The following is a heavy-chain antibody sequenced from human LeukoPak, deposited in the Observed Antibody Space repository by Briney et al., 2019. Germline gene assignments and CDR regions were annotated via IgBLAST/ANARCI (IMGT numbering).Heavy chain of an antibody. CDR3: AKDHLGQAAHHDAFDI. Sequence: PGRSLRLSCAASGFTFSSYGMHWVRQAPGKGLEWVAVISYDGSNKYYADSVKGRFTISRDNSKNTLYLQMNSLRAEDTAVYYCAKDHLGQAAHHDAFDIWGQGTMVTVSS. CDR1: GFTFSSYG. CDR2: ISYDGSNK. J-gene: IGHJ3*02. D-gene: IGHD6-25*01. V-gene: IGHV3-30*18.